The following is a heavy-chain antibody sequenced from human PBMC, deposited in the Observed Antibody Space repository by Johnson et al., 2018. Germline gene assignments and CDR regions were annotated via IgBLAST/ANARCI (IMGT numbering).Heavy chain of an antibody. V-gene: IGHV4-59*01. CDR3: ARDPSGYYYVDY. Sequence: QVQLVESGPGLVRPSETLSLTCTVSGGSISSAHWSWIRQSPGKGLEWIGNIYSSGTKKYNPSLKSRVTISVDTSKNQSPMWLSSVTAADTAVYYCARDPSGYYYVDYWGQGTLVTVSS. CDR1: GGSISSAH. CDR2: IYSSGTK. D-gene: IGHD3-22*01. J-gene: IGHJ4*02.